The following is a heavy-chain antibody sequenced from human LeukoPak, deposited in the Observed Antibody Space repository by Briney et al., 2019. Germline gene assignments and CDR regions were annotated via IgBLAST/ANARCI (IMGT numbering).Heavy chain of an antibody. CDR3: ARDNGAAAGN. D-gene: IGHD6-13*01. CDR1: GFTVSNNY. J-gene: IGHJ4*02. CDR2: IYSGGST. Sequence: TGGSLRLSCAASGFTVSNNYMSWVRQAPGKGLEWVSVIYSGGSTFYSDSVKGRFTISRDNSKNTVYLQMNSLRAEDTAVYYCARDNGAAAGNWGQGTLVTVSS. V-gene: IGHV3-53*01.